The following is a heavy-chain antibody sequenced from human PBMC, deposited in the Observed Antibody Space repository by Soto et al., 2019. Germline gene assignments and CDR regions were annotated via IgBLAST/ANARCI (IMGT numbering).Heavy chain of an antibody. V-gene: IGHV5-10-1*01. J-gene: IGHJ5*01. CDR2: IDPSDSYT. Sequence: SHRNPSKAAGDKCTAVWIHWVRQMPGKGLEWLGKIDPSDSYTNYSPSLEGHVTISTDNSITTAYLQWSSLRASDTALYFCARVHKTWFASWVQGTMVIVSS. CDR1: GDKCTAVW. CDR3: ARVHKTWFAS.